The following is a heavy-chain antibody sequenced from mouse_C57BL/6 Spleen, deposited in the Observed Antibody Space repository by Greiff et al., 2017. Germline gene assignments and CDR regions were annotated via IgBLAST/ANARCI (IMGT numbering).Heavy chain of an antibody. J-gene: IGHJ3*01. CDR2: IDPSDSYT. V-gene: IGHV1-69*01. CDR3: ARDYYGSSYGFAY. CDR1: GYTFTSYW. D-gene: IGHD1-1*01. Sequence: QVQLQPPGAELVMPGASVKLSCKASGYTFTSYWMHWVKQRPGQGLEWIGEIDPSDSYTNYNQKFKGKSTLTVDKSSSTAYMQLSSLTSEDSAVYYCARDYYGSSYGFAYWGQGTLVTVSA.